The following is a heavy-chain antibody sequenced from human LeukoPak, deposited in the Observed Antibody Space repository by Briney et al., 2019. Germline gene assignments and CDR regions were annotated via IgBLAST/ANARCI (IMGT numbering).Heavy chain of an antibody. J-gene: IGHJ3*02. CDR2: ISAYNGNT. D-gene: IGHD3-10*01. Sequence: ASVKVSCKASGYTFTSYGISWVRQAPGQGLEWMGWISAYNGNTNYAQKLQGRVTMTTDTSTSTAYMELRSLRSDDTAVYYCARNLWFGESSDAFDMWGQGTMVTVSS. CDR1: GYTFTSYG. V-gene: IGHV1-18*01. CDR3: ARNLWFGESSDAFDM.